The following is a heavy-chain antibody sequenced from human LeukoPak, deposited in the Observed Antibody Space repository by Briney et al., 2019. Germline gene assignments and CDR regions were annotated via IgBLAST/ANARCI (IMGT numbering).Heavy chain of an antibody. CDR1: GYTFTGYY. CDR3: AREAVAARPFSFDY. CDR2: IIPIFGTA. J-gene: IGHJ4*02. Sequence: SSVKVSCKASGYTFTGYYIHWVRQAPGQGLEWMGGIIPIFGTANYAQKFQGRVTITADESTSTAYMELSSLGSEDTAVYYCAREAVAARPFSFDYWGQGTLVTVSS. V-gene: IGHV1-69*13. D-gene: IGHD6-6*01.